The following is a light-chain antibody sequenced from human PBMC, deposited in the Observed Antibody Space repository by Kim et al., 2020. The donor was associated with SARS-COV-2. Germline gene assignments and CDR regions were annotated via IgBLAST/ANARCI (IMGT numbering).Light chain of an antibody. V-gene: IGKV1-9*01. Sequence: IQLTQSPSSLSASVGDRVTITCRASQGISTHLAWYQQKPGKAPNLLVYATSTLQSGVPSRFSGSGSGTDFTLTISSLQPEDFATYYCQQLNGYPLTFGGGTKVDIK. CDR1: QGISTH. CDR3: QQLNGYPLT. J-gene: IGKJ4*01. CDR2: ATS.